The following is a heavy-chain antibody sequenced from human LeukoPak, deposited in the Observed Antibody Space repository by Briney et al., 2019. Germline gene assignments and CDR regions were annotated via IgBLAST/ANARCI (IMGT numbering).Heavy chain of an antibody. Sequence: GRSLRLSCAASGFTFDDYAMHWSGKPPGRGWRWVSGISWNSGTIVYADSVKGRFTISRDNAKTSLYLQMNSLRAEDMALYYCAKDNGDYGFDYWGQGTLVTVSS. CDR2: ISWNSGTI. V-gene: IGHV3-9*03. CDR1: GFTFDDYA. CDR3: AKDNGDYGFDY. D-gene: IGHD4-17*01. J-gene: IGHJ4*02.